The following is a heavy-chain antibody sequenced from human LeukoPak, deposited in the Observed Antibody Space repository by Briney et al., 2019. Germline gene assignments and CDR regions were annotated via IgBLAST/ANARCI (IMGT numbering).Heavy chain of an antibody. J-gene: IGHJ4*02. CDR3: ARTYDSSGYYSFFFDY. CDR2: IYWDDDK. D-gene: IGHD3-22*01. Sequence: SGPTLVKPTQTLTLTCTFSGFSLSTSGVGVGWIRQSPGKAPEWLALIYWDDDKRYSPSLTSRLTITKDTSKNQVVLTMTNMDPVDTATYYCARTYDSSGYYSFFFDYWGQGTLVTVSS. CDR1: GFSLSTSGVG. V-gene: IGHV2-5*02.